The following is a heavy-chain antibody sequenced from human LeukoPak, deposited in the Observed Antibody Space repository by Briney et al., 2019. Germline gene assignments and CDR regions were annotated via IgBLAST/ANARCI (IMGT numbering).Heavy chain of an antibody. J-gene: IGHJ5*02. CDR3: ARDDQNSSSWPNWFDP. D-gene: IGHD6-13*01. CDR1: GFTFSNYG. CDR2: ISSSSSYI. Sequence: GGTLSLSCAASGFTFSNYGMSWVRQAPGKGLEWVSSISSSSSYIYYADSVKGRFTISRDNAKNSLYLQMNSLRAEDTAVYYCARDDQNSSSWPNWFDPWGQGTLVTVSS. V-gene: IGHV3-21*01.